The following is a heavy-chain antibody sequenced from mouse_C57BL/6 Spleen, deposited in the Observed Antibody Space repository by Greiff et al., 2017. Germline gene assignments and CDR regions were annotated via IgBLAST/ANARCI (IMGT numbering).Heavy chain of an antibody. D-gene: IGHD2-4*01. Sequence: VQLQQSGAELVRPGASVKLSCTASGFNIKDDYMHWVKQRPEQGLEWIGWIDPENGDTEYASKFQGKATITADTSSNTAYLQLSSLTSEDTAVYYCTTGRLHWYFEVWGTGTTVTVSS. V-gene: IGHV14-4*01. J-gene: IGHJ1*03. CDR3: TTGRLHWYFEV. CDR1: GFNIKDDY. CDR2: IDPENGDT.